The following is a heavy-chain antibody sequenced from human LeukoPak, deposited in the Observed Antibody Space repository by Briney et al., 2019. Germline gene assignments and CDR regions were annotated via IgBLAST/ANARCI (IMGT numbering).Heavy chain of an antibody. D-gene: IGHD3-22*01. J-gene: IGHJ3*02. V-gene: IGHV1-2*02. CDR2: INPNSGGT. Sequence: GASVKVSCKASGYTFTDYYMHWVRQAPGQGLEWMGWINPNSGGTNYAQKFQGRVTMTRDTSISTAYMELSRLRSDDTAVYYCARDLVTMIATFDIWGQGTMVTVSS. CDR3: ARDLVTMIATFDI. CDR1: GYTFTDYY.